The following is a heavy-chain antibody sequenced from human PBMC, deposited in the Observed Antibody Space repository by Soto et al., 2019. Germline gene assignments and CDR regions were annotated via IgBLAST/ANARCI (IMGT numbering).Heavy chain of an antibody. CDR3: ARAQAGSSSWYYYYGMDV. D-gene: IGHD6-13*01. Sequence: GGSLRLSCAASGFTFSSYGMHWVRQAPGKGLEWVAVIWYDGSNKYYADSVKGRFTISRDNSKNTLYLQMNSLRAEDTAVYYCARAQAGSSSWYYYYGMDVWGQGTTVTVSS. CDR1: GFTFSSYG. CDR2: IWYDGSNK. J-gene: IGHJ6*02. V-gene: IGHV3-33*01.